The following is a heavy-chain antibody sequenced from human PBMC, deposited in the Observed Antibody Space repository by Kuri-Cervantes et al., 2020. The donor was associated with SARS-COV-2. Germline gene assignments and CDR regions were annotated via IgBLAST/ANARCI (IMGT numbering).Heavy chain of an antibody. CDR1: GFTFSSYA. D-gene: IGHD2-21*01. CDR3: ASGELWADY. V-gene: IGHV3-64*02. CDR2: ISSNGGST. Sequence: GESLKISCAASGFTFSSYAMHWVRQAPGKGLEYVSAISSNGGSTYYADSVKGRFTISRDNSKNTLYLQMNSLRAEDTAVYYCASGELWADYWGQGTLVTVSS. J-gene: IGHJ4*02.